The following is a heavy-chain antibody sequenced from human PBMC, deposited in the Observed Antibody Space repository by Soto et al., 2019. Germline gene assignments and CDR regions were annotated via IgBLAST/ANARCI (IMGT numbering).Heavy chain of an antibody. CDR2: ISSSSSYI. D-gene: IGHD6-19*01. Sequence: GGSLRLSCAASGFTFSSYSMNWVRQAPGKGLEWVSSISSSSSYIYYADSVKGRFTISRDNAKNSLYLQMNSLRAEDTAVYYCARDQGPHEVAGTFGYWGQGTLVTVSS. V-gene: IGHV3-21*01. CDR1: GFTFSSYS. J-gene: IGHJ4*02. CDR3: ARDQGPHEVAGTFGY.